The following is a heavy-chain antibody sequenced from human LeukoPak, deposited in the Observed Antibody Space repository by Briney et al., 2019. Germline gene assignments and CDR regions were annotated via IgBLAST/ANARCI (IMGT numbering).Heavy chain of an antibody. Sequence: SETLSLTCTVSGGSFSGYYWSWIRQPPGKGLEWIGEINHSGSTNYNPSLKSRVTISVDTSKNQFSLKLSSVTAADTAVYYCARDGAGTTYNWFDPWGQGTLVTVSS. CDR1: GGSFSGYY. CDR2: INHSGST. V-gene: IGHV4-34*01. D-gene: IGHD1-7*01. J-gene: IGHJ5*02. CDR3: ARDGAGTTYNWFDP.